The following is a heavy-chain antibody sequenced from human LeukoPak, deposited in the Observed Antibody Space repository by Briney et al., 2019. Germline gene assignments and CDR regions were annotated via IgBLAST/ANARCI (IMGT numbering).Heavy chain of an antibody. Sequence: PGGSLRLSCAASGFTFHDYAMHWVRQAPGKGLEWVSGISWNSGIIGYADSVKGRFTTSRDNAKNSLYLQMNSLRAEDTAVYYCAKVLGSLQVLRYFDWLSPFDLDAFDIWGQGTMVTVSS. J-gene: IGHJ3*02. CDR3: AKVLGSLQVLRYFDWLSPFDLDAFDI. V-gene: IGHV3-9*01. D-gene: IGHD3-9*01. CDR2: ISWNSGII. CDR1: GFTFHDYA.